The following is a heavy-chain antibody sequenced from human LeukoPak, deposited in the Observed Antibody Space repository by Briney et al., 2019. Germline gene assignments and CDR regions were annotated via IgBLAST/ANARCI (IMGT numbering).Heavy chain of an antibody. CDR1: GYSFTTYG. Sequence: ASVKVSCKASGYSFTTYGMNWVPQAPGQGLEWMGWFNTYTGNPTYAQGFTGRFVFSMDTSASIAYMQISSLKAEDMAMYYCARYSPRGLRLGELSLYHFDYWGQGTLVTVSS. CDR2: FNTYTGNP. V-gene: IGHV7-81*01. J-gene: IGHJ4*02. D-gene: IGHD3-16*02. CDR3: ARYSPRGLRLGELSLYHFDY.